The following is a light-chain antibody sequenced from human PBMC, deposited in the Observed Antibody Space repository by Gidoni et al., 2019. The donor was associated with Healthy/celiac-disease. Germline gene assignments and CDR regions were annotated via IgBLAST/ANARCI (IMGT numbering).Light chain of an antibody. CDR1: QSVSSN. CDR3: QQYNNWPPRT. Sequence: EIVMTQSPATLSVSPGERATLTCRASQSVSSNLAWYQQKPGQAPRLLIHGAATRATGIPARFSGSGSGTEFTLTISSLQSEEFAVYYCQQYNNWPPRTFGQXTKVEIK. V-gene: IGKV3-15*01. J-gene: IGKJ1*01. CDR2: GAA.